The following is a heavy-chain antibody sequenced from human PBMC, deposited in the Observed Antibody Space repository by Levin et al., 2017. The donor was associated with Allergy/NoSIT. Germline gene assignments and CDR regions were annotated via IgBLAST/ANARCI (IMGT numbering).Heavy chain of an antibody. Sequence: RPGGSLGLSCAVSGFTVSSNYMSWVRQAPGKGPEWVSVIYGGGSSYYADSVRGRFTISRDNSKNTLYLQMNSLRVEDTAVYYCAREIPRGSPDNYVPRWGRGPLVTVSS. V-gene: IGHV3-53*01. CDR2: IYGGGSS. CDR1: GFTVSSNY. J-gene: IGHJ4*02. CDR3: AREIPRGSPDNYVPR. D-gene: IGHD3-10*02.